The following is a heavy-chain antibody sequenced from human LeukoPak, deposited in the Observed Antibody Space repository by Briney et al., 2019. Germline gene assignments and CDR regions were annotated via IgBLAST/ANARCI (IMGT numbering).Heavy chain of an antibody. CDR2: MNPNSGNT. D-gene: IGHD3-10*01. V-gene: IGHV1-8*01. Sequence: ASVKVTCKASVYTFTSYDINWVRQATGQGLDWMGWMNPNSGNTGYAQKFQGRVTMTRNTSISTAYMELSSLRSEDTAVYYCARGGLNYYGSGSYYNWFAPWCQGTLVTVSS. CDR1: VYTFTSYD. J-gene: IGHJ5*02. CDR3: ARGGLNYYGSGSYYNWFAP.